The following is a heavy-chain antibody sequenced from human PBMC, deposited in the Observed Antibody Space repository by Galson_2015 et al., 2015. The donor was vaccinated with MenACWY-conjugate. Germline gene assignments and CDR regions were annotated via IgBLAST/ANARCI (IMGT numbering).Heavy chain of an antibody. J-gene: IGHJ6*02. CDR3: ARVGYCSSTSRPTPRKYYYYYGMDV. CDR1: GGSFSGYY. D-gene: IGHD2-2*01. Sequence: ETLSLTCAVYGGSFSGYYWSWIRQPPGKGLEWIGEINHSGSTNYNPSLKSRVTISVDTSKNQFSLKLSSVTAADTAVYYCARVGYCSSTSRPTPRKYYYYYGMDVWGQGTTVTVSS. V-gene: IGHV4-34*01. CDR2: INHSGST.